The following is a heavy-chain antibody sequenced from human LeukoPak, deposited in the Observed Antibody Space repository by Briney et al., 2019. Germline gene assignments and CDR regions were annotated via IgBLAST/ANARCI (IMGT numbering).Heavy chain of an antibody. V-gene: IGHV4-39*07. CDR2: IYYSHST. CDR1: GGSISSSSYY. D-gene: IGHD3-22*01. J-gene: IGHJ5*02. Sequence: SETLSLTCTVSGGSISSSSYYWGCIRQPPGKGLECIGSIYYSHSTYYNPSLKSRVTISVDTSKTQFSLKLSSVTAAATAVYYCATDNPKAFSYYYDSSGSYSFDPWGQGTLVTVSS. CDR3: ATDNPKAFSYYYDSSGSYSFDP.